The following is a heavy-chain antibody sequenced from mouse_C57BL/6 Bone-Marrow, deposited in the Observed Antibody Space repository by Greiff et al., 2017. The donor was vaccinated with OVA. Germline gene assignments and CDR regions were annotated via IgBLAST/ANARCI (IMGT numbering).Heavy chain of an antibody. Sequence: EVQLQQSGPELVKPGASVKLSCKASGYSFTDYNMNWVKQSTGQSLEWIGVINPNYGTTSYNQKFKGKATLTVDQSSSTAYMQLNSLTSEDSAVDYCAREGGGNAMDYWGQGTSLTVSS. CDR1: GYSFTDYN. D-gene: IGHD1-1*02. V-gene: IGHV1-39*01. CDR2: INPNYGTT. CDR3: AREGGGNAMDY. J-gene: IGHJ4*01.